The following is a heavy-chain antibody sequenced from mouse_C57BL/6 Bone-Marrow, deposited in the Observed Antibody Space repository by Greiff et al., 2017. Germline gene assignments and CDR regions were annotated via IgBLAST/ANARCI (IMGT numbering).Heavy chain of an antibody. J-gene: IGHJ3*01. CDR2: IYPGNSDT. V-gene: IGHV1-5*01. CDR1: GYTFTSYW. Sequence: VQLQQSGTVLARPGASVKMSCKTSGYTFTSYWMHWVKQRPGQGLEWIGAIYPGNSDTSYNQKFKGKAKLTAVTSASTAYMELSSLTNEDSAVYYGTRGGRSYDWFAYWGQGTLVTVSA. D-gene: IGHD1-1*01. CDR3: TRGGRSYDWFAY.